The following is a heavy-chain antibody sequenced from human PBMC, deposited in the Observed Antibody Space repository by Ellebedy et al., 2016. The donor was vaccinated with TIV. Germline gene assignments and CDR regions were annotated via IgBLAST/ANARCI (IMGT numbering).Heavy chain of an antibody. V-gene: IGHV3-30-3*01. CDR1: GFTFSSYA. CDR3: AKDSL. J-gene: IGHJ4*02. Sequence: GESLKISCAASGFTFSSYAMHWVRQAPGKGLEWVAVISYDGSNKYYADSVKGRFTISRDNSKNTLYLQMNSLRAEDTAVYYCAKDSLWGQGTLVTVSS. CDR2: ISYDGSNK.